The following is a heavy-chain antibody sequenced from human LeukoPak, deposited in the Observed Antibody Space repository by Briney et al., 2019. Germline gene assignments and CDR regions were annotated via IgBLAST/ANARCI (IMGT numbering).Heavy chain of an antibody. V-gene: IGHV3-11*06. CDR1: GFIFSDYY. CDR2: ISSSSSYT. J-gene: IGHJ4*02. Sequence: PGGSLRLYCAGSGFIFSDYYMSWIRQAPGKGLEWVSYISSSSSYTNYADSVKGRFTISGDNAKHSVYLQMNSLRAEDTAVYFCARDRVDTAMGTNFDYWGQGTLVTVSS. D-gene: IGHD5-18*01. CDR3: ARDRVDTAMGTNFDY.